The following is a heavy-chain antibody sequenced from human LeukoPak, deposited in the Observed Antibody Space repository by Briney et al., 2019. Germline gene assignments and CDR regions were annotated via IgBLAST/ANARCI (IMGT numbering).Heavy chain of an antibody. CDR3: AREGYCSGGTCSNWFDP. D-gene: IGHD2-15*01. CDR2: IFYSGST. Sequence: SETLSLTCTVSGGSISGYYWSWIRQPPGKGLEWIGYIFYSGSTNYNPSLKSRVTISVDTSKNQFSLKLYSVTAADTAVYYCAREGYCSGGTCSNWFDPWGQGTLVTVSS. J-gene: IGHJ5*02. V-gene: IGHV4-59*01. CDR1: GGSISGYY.